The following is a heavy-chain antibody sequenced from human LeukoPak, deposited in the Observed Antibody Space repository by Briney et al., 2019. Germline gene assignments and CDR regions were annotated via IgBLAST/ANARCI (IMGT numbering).Heavy chain of an antibody. CDR1: GLTFSDYY. Sequence: GGSLRLSCAASGLTFSDYYMSWIRQAPGKGLEWVSYISSSGSIIYYADSAKGRFTISRDNAKNSMYLQMNSLRAEDTAVYHCAREVGLRSLGTEYYIDVWGRGTAVTVSS. CDR3: AREVGLRSLGTEYYIDV. J-gene: IGHJ6*03. D-gene: IGHD3-3*01. V-gene: IGHV3-11*04. CDR2: ISSSGSII.